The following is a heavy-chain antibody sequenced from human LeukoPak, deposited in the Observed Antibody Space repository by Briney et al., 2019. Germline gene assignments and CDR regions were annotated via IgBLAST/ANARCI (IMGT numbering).Heavy chain of an antibody. V-gene: IGHV3-53*01. CDR1: GFTVSTYY. D-gene: IGHD5-24*01. CDR3: ARDGYKE. J-gene: IGHJ4*02. Sequence: GGSLRLSCAASGFTVSTYYMSWLRQAPGKGLEWVSVYTDGNTYYASSVKGRFTISRDNSKNTLYLHMNSLRAEDTAIYYCARDGYKEWGQGTLVTVSS. CDR2: YTDGNT.